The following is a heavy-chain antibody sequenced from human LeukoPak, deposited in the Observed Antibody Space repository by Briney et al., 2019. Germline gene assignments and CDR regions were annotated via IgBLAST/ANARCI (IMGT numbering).Heavy chain of an antibody. J-gene: IGHJ3*01. CDR1: GFTFRGAA. CDR3: AKDIQLST. Sequence: GGSLRLSCAVSGFTFRGAAMTWVRQAPGKGLEWVSLISSSGNNAYYADSVKGRFTISRDNSKNTLSLQMNSLRVEDTATYYCAKDIQLSTWGLGTRVTVSS. V-gene: IGHV3-23*01. D-gene: IGHD5-24*01. CDR2: ISSSGNNA.